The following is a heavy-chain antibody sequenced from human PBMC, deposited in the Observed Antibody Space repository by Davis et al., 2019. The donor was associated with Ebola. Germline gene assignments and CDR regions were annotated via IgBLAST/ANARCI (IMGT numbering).Heavy chain of an antibody. D-gene: IGHD2-2*01. CDR1: GGSISSYY. J-gene: IGHJ6*04. V-gene: IGHV4-59*04. CDR2: IHYSGST. Sequence: MPSETLSLTCTVSGGSISSYYWSWIRQHPGKGLEWMGYIHYSGSTYYNPSLRSRVTISVDTSKNQFSLKLSSVTAADTAVYYCVTIVVVPAAMHGYYYYYGMDVWGKGTTVTVSS. CDR3: VTIVVVPAAMHGYYYYYGMDV.